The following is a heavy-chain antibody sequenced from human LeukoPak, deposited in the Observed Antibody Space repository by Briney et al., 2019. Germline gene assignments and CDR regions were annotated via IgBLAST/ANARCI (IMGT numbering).Heavy chain of an antibody. V-gene: IGHV3-11*01. J-gene: IGHJ4*02. CDR3: ARSDLTAMVRDY. CDR2: ISSSGGTI. CDR1: GFTFSDYY. D-gene: IGHD5-18*01. Sequence: PGGSLRLSCAASGFTFSDYYMSWIRQAPGKGLEWVSYISSSGGTIYYADSVKGRFTISRDNAKNSLYLQMNSLRAEDTAVYYCARSDLTAMVRDYWGQGTLVTVSS.